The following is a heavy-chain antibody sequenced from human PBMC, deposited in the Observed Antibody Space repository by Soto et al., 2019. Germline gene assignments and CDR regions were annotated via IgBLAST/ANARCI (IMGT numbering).Heavy chain of an antibody. CDR1: GGSIGSSTYY. J-gene: IGHJ4*02. Sequence: SETLSLTCTVSGGSIGSSTYYWSWIRQPPGKGLEWIGSVYHTGTTYYNPSLKSPVTISVDTSKNQFSLKLTSVTAADTAVYYCARHNYSSSSNFDYWGQGNLVTVSS. D-gene: IGHD6-6*01. CDR3: ARHNYSSSSNFDY. CDR2: VYHTGTT. V-gene: IGHV4-39*01.